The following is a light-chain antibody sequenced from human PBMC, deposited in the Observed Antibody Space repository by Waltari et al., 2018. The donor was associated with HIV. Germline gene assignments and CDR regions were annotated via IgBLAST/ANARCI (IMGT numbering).Light chain of an antibody. V-gene: IGKV1-39*01. CDR2: GVS. CDR3: QQTFSVSIT. J-gene: IGKJ5*01. CDR1: QNIKSF. Sequence: QLTQSLPPLSASLGDKVTITCRASQNIKSFLNWYQVSPGKAPRVLIYGVSSLPIGVPSRFSGGGSGTDFTLTINNLQPEDFASYVCQQTFSVSITFGPGTRLEI.